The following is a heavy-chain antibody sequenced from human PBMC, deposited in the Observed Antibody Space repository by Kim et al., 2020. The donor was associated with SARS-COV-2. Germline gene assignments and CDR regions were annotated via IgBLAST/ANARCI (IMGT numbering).Heavy chain of an antibody. Sequence: GGSLRLSCSASGFTFSSYAMHWVRQAPGKGLEYVSAITSNGGSTSYANSVKGRFTISRDNSMNTLYLQMGSLRPEDTPVYYCVKGGIAAAAALDYWGQGT. CDR1: GFTFSSYA. D-gene: IGHD6-13*01. J-gene: IGHJ4*02. CDR2: ITSNGGST. CDR3: VKGGIAAAAALDY. V-gene: IGHV3-64D*09.